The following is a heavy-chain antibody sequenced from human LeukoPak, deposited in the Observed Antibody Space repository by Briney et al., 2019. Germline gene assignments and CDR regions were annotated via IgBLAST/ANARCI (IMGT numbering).Heavy chain of an antibody. CDR2: ISGSGDST. V-gene: IGHV3-23*01. D-gene: IGHD1-26*01. CDR1: GFTFSNYA. J-gene: IGHJ3*02. Sequence: GGSLRLSCAASGFTFSNYAMRWVRQAPGKGLEWVSGISGSGDSTYYADSVKGRFTISRDNSKNTLYLQMNSLRAEDTAVYYCARYRFVVGATDSFDMWGQGTTVTVSS. CDR3: ARYRFVVGATDSFDM.